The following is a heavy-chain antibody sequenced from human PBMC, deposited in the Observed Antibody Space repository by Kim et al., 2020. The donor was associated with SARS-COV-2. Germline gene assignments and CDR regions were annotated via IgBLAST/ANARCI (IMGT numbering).Heavy chain of an antibody. Sequence: SYADSGKGRFTISRDNAKNSLYLQMNSLRDEDTAVYYCVCSYGRRYYFDYWGQGTLVTVSS. D-gene: IGHD5-18*01. CDR3: VCSYGRRYYFDY. J-gene: IGHJ4*02. V-gene: IGHV3-48*02.